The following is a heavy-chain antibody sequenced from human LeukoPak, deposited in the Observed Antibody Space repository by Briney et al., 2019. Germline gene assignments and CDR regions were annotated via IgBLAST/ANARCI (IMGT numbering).Heavy chain of an antibody. CDR1: GYSFTGYW. V-gene: IGHV5-51*01. J-gene: IGHJ4*02. CDR2: IYPGDSDT. D-gene: IGHD6-19*01. Sequence: GESLKISCKGSGYSFTGYWIGWVRQMPGKGLEWMGIIYPGDSDTRYSPSFQGQVTISADKSISTAYLQWSSLKASDTAMYYCARQVASSGWPPRFDYWGQGTLVTVSS. CDR3: ARQVASSGWPPRFDY.